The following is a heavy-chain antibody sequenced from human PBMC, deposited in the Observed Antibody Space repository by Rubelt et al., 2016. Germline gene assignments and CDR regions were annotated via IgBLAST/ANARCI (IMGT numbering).Heavy chain of an antibody. CDR3: ARDVGMPRVYFDY. CDR2: IWYDGSNK. V-gene: IGHV3-33*01. D-gene: IGHD2-15*01. Sequence: GFTFSSYGMHWVRQAPGKGLEWVAVIWYDGSNKYYADSVKGRFTISRDNSKNTLYLQMNSLRAEDTAVYYCARDVGMPRVYFDYWGQGTLVTVSS. J-gene: IGHJ4*02. CDR1: GFTFSSYG.